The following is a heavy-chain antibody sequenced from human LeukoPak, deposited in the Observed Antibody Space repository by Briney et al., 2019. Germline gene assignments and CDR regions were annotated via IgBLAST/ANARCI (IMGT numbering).Heavy chain of an antibody. CDR1: GYTLTSYD. J-gene: IGHJ4*02. Sequence: AGVTVSFKCAGYTLTSYDINWVRHATAQGLEWMGWMNPNSGNTGYAQKFQGRVTMTRNTSISTAYMEQSSLRAENTGVYYCARGRVTAAGPNFDYWGQGTLVTVSS. CDR3: ARGRVTAAGPNFDY. D-gene: IGHD6-13*01. CDR2: MNPNSGNT. V-gene: IGHV1-8*01.